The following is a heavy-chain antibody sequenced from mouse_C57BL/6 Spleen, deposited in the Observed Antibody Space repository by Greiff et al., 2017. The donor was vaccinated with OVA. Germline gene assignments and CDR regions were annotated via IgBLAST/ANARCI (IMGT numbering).Heavy chain of an antibody. V-gene: IGHV5-9-1*02. CDR3: TREGGKRGRDAMDY. Sequence: EVKLVESGEGLVKPGGSLKLSCAASGFTFSSYAMSWVRQTPEKRLEWVAYISSGGDYIYYADTVKGRFTISRDNARNTLYLQMSSLKSEDTAMYYCTREGGKRGRDAMDYWGQGTSVTVSS. CDR2: ISSGGDYI. J-gene: IGHJ4*01. CDR1: GFTFSSYA. D-gene: IGHD2-1*01.